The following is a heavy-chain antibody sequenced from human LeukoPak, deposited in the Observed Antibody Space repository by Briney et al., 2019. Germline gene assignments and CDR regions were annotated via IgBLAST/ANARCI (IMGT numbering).Heavy chain of an antibody. CDR2: IPYDGSNK. D-gene: IGHD4-23*01. CDR1: GFTFSTYA. J-gene: IGHJ4*02. CDR3: ARAEGYGGELDS. V-gene: IGHV3-30*04. Sequence: PGRSLRLSCAASGFTFSTYATHWVRQAPGKGLEWVAVIPYDGSNKYYADSVKGRFTISRENSKNRLYLQMNSLRAEDTAVYYCARAEGYGGELDSWGQGTLVTVSS.